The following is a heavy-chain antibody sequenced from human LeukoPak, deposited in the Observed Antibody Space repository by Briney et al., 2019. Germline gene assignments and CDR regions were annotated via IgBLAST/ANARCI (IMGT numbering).Heavy chain of an antibody. J-gene: IGHJ4*02. Sequence: PSETLSLXCAVYGGSFSGYYWSWIRQPPGKGLEWIGEINHSGSTNYNPSLKSRVTISVDTSKNQFSLKLSSVTAADTAVYYCARAIIIHDILTGYKYYFDYWGQGTLVTVSS. CDR3: ARAIIIHDILTGYKYYFDY. V-gene: IGHV4-34*01. CDR2: INHSGST. CDR1: GGSFSGYY. D-gene: IGHD3-9*01.